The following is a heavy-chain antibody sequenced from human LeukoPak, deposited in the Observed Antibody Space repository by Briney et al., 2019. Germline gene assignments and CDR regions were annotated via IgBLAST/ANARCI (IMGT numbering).Heavy chain of an antibody. V-gene: IGHV3-49*03. CDR3: TRGGTAPDY. D-gene: IGHD1-1*01. J-gene: IGHJ4*02. CDR2: IRSEAHGATT. Sequence: PGGSLRPSCTASGFTFGDYVMSWFRQAPGKGLEWVGYIRSEAHGATTEYAASVKGRFTISRDDSKTIVYLLMNSLQTEDTAMYYCTRGGTAPDYWGQGTLVTVSS. CDR1: GFTFGDYV.